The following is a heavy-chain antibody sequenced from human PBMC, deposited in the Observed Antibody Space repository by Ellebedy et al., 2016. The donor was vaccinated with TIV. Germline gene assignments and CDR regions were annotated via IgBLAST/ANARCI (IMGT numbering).Heavy chain of an antibody. CDR1: GFTFSRYA. CDR2: IVGGGGGI. V-gene: IGHV3-23*01. D-gene: IGHD5-18*01. CDR3: AKDRTPGDGYWVFDQ. Sequence: GESLKISCAASGFTFSRYAMTWVRQAPGTGLEWVSGIVGGGGGIFYADSVKGRFTISRDNSKSTVDLQMNSLRAEDTAVYYCAKDRTPGDGYWVFDQWGQGALVTVSS. J-gene: IGHJ4*02.